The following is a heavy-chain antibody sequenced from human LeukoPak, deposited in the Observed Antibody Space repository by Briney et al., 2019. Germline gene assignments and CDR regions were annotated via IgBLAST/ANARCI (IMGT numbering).Heavy chain of an antibody. J-gene: IGHJ6*02. V-gene: IGHV3-23*01. CDR3: AKDLFGSGSYYLYGMDV. D-gene: IGHD3-10*01. CDR2: SSGSGGST. Sequence: GGPLRLSCAASGFTFSSYAMSWVRQAPGKGLEWVSASSGSGGSTYYADSVKGRFTISRDNSKNTLYLQMNSLRAEDTAVYYCAKDLFGSGSYYLYGMDVWGQGTTVTVSS. CDR1: GFTFSSYA.